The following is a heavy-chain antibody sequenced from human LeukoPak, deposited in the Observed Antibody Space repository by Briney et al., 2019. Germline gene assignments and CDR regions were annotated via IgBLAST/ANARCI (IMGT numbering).Heavy chain of an antibody. J-gene: IGHJ4*02. CDR3: ARGVVGCSGGSCYASLFDY. CDR1: GGSISSGSYY. CDR2: IYTSGST. Sequence: SETLSLTCTVSGGSISSGSYYWSWIGQPAGKGLEWIGSIYTSGSTKNNPSLKSRVTISVDTSKNQFSLKLSSVTAADTAVYCCARGVVGCSGGSCYASLFDYWGQGTLVTVSS. D-gene: IGHD2-15*01. V-gene: IGHV4-61*02.